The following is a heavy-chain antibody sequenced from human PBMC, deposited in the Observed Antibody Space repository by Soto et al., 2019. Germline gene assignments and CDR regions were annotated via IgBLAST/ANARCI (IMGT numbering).Heavy chain of an antibody. CDR2: ISHDGNT. CDR1: GGPINYGGYS. J-gene: IGHJ3*02. CDR3: ARTSYDILSCRLDGFEI. D-gene: IGHD3-9*01. V-gene: IGHV4-30-2*01. Sequence: QLQLQESGSRLVRPSQTLPLTCAVSGGPINYGGYSWSWLRQPPGKGLEWTGCISHDGNTNYNPSLRSRVIMLIDKSKNHFSLRLKSVTAADTATYYCARTSYDILSCRLDGFEIEGRGTMVTVAS.